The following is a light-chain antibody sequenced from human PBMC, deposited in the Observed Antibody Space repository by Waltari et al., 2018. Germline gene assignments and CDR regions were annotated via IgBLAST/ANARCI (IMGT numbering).Light chain of an antibody. CDR1: SSDVGTYNL. CDR3: CSYAGGTTSVL. J-gene: IGLJ2*01. V-gene: IGLV2-23*01. CDR2: EGS. Sequence: QSALTQPASVSGSPGQSITIPCTGTSSDVGTYNLFSWSQYHSGKGPKVMIYEGSKRPSGVSNRFSGSESGNTASLTISGLQAEDEADYYCCSYAGGTTSVLFGGGTKLTVL.